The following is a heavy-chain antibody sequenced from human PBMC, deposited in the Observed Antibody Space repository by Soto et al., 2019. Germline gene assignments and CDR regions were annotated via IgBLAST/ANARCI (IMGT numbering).Heavy chain of an antibody. CDR1: GGSISSGGYY. V-gene: IGHV4-31*03. Sequence: SETLSLTCTVSGGSISSGGYYWSWIRQHPGKGLEWIGYIYYSGSTYYNPSLKSRVTISVDTSKNQFSLKLSSVTAADTAVYYCARVPRPYYYGMDVWRQRTTVTVSS. CDR2: IYYSGST. J-gene: IGHJ6*02. CDR3: ARVPRPYYYGMDV.